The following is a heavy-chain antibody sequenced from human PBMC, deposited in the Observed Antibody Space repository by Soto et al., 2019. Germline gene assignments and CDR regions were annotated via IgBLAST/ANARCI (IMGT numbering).Heavy chain of an antibody. Sequence: SDTLSLTCAVHHTPIRSHSYYWSLIRQPLGKGLEWIGSIYYSGSTYYNPSLKSRVTISVDTSKNQFSLKLSSVTAADTAVYYCARHLTMVRGVEVLVRAFDIWGQGTMVT. CDR3: ARHLTMVRGVEVLVRAFDI. J-gene: IGHJ3*02. V-gene: IGHV4-39*01. CDR1: HTPIRSHSYY. D-gene: IGHD3-10*01. CDR2: IYYSGST.